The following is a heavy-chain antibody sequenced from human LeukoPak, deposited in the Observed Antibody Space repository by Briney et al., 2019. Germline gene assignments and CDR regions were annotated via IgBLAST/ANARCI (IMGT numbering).Heavy chain of an antibody. J-gene: IGHJ6*02. CDR3: AKGGGTRPLDV. CDR2: ISYDGSNK. CDR1: GFTFSSYG. Sequence: GGSLRLSCAASGFTFSSYGMHWVRQAPGKGLEWVAVISYDGSNKYYADSVKGRFTISRDNPKNTLYLQMNSLRAEDTAVYYCAKGGGTRPLDVWGQGTTVTVSS. V-gene: IGHV3-30*18. D-gene: IGHD6-6*01.